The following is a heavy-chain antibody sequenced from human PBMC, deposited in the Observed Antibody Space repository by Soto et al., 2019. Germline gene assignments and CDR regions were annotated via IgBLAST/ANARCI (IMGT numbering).Heavy chain of an antibody. Sequence: QVQLVQSGAEVKKPGASVKVSCKASGYTFTSYGISWVRQAPGQGLEWMGWISAYNGNTNYAQKLQGRVTMSTATSASTAYMELRSLRSDVTAVYYCAGASGIAARRDDSYGIDVWGQGTMVTVSS. CDR1: GYTFTSYG. CDR2: ISAYNGNT. V-gene: IGHV1-18*01. CDR3: AGASGIAARRDDSYGIDV. J-gene: IGHJ6*02. D-gene: IGHD6-6*01.